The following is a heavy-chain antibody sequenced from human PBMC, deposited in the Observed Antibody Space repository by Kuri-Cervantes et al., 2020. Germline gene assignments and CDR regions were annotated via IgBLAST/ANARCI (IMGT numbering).Heavy chain of an antibody. V-gene: IGHV3-11*04. Sequence: GGSLRLSCAASGFTFSDYYMSWIRQAPGKGLEWVSYISSSGSTIYYADSVKGRFTISRDNAKNSLYLQLNSLRVEDTAVYYCARVREPHYYYYMDFWGKGTTVTVSS. CDR2: ISSSGSTI. J-gene: IGHJ6*03. CDR3: ARVREPHYYYYMDF. CDR1: GFTFSDYY.